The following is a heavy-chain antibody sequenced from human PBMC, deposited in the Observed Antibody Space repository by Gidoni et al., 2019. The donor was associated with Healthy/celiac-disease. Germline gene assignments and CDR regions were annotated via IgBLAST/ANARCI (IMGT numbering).Heavy chain of an antibody. CDR2: ISGSGGST. V-gene: IGHV3-23*01. CDR1: GFTFSSYT. CDR3: AKGGIAAAGLFDY. Sequence: EVQLLESGGGLVQPGGSLSLSCAASGFTFSSYTMSWVRQAPGKGLEWVSAISGSGGSTYYADSVKGRFTISRDNSKNTLYLQMNSLRAEDTAVYYCAKGGIAAAGLFDYWGQGTLVTVSS. J-gene: IGHJ4*02. D-gene: IGHD6-13*01.